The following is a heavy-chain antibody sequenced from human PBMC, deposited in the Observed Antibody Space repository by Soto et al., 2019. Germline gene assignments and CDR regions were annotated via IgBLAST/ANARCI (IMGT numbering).Heavy chain of an antibody. CDR1: GGSISSSSYY. CDR2: IYYSGST. D-gene: IGHD5-18*01. CDR3: ARRGGYSYGYHWFDP. Sequence: SETLSLTCTVSGGSISSSSYYWGWIRQPPGKGLEWIGSIYYSGSTYYNPSLKSRVTISVDTSKNQFSLKLSSVTAADTAVYYCARRGGYSYGYHWFDPWGQGTLVTVSS. V-gene: IGHV4-39*01. J-gene: IGHJ5*02.